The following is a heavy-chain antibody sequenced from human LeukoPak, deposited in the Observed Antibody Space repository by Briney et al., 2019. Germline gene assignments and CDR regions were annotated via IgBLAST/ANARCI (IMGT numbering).Heavy chain of an antibody. V-gene: IGHV1-69*13. CDR2: IIPIFGTA. J-gene: IGHJ5*02. CDR3: ARDRYSYYDSSGPLWS. Sequence: SVKVSCKASGGTFSSYAISWVRQAPGQGLEWMGGIIPIFGTANYAQKFQGRVTITADESTSTAYMELSSLRSEDTAVYYCARDRYSYYDSSGPLWSWGQGTLVTVSP. CDR1: GGTFSSYA. D-gene: IGHD3-22*01.